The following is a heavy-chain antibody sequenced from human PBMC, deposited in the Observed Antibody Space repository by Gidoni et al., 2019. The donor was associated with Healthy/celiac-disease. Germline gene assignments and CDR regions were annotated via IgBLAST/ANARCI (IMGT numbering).Heavy chain of an antibody. CDR2: ISSSSSTI. J-gene: IGHJ4*02. CDR3: ARDYDSSGYYYARGNYFDY. D-gene: IGHD3-22*01. V-gene: IGHV3-48*02. CDR1: GFTFSSYI. Sequence: EVQLVESGGGLVQPGGSLRLACAASGFTFSSYIMNWVRQAPGKGLEWFSYISSSSSTIYYADSVKGRFTISRDNAKNSLYLQMNSLRDEDTAVYYCARDYDSSGYYYARGNYFDYWGQGTLVTVSS.